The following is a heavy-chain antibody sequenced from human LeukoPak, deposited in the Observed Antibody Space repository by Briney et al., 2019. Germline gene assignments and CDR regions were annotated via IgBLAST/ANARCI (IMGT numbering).Heavy chain of an antibody. CDR2: IYYSGST. V-gene: IGHV4-59*01. J-gene: IGHJ5*02. CDR1: GGSISSYY. Sequence: SGTLSLTCTVSGGSISSYYWSWIRQPPGKGLEWIGYIYYSGSTNYNPSLKSRVTISVDTSKNQFSLKLSSLTAADTAVYYCARVAAPDLYNWFDPWGQGTLVTVSS. D-gene: IGHD6-13*01. CDR3: ARVAAPDLYNWFDP.